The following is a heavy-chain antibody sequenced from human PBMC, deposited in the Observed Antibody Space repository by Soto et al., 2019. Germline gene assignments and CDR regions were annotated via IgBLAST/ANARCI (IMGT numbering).Heavy chain of an antibody. CDR2: ISYDGSNK. CDR1: GFTFSSYG. Sequence: PGGSLRLSCAASGFTFSSYGMHWVRQAPGKGLEWVAVISYDGSNKYYADSVKGRFTTSRDNSKNTLYLQMNSLRAEDTAVYYCAKTKDPVIAAAGIDYWGQGTLVTVSS. J-gene: IGHJ4*02. V-gene: IGHV3-30*18. D-gene: IGHD6-13*01. CDR3: AKTKDPVIAAAGIDY.